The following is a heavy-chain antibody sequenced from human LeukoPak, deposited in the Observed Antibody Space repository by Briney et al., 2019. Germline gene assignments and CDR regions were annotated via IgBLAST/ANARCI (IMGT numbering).Heavy chain of an antibody. CDR1: GFTFSSYA. Sequence: AGGSLRLSCAASGFTFSSYAMSWVRQAPGKGLEWVSAISGSGGSTYYADSVKGRFTISRDNSKNTLYLQMNSLRAEDTAVYYCAKSCSGWPYYYYYGMDVWGQGTTVTVSS. J-gene: IGHJ6*02. V-gene: IGHV3-23*01. CDR3: AKSCSGWPYYYYYGMDV. D-gene: IGHD6-19*01. CDR2: ISGSGGST.